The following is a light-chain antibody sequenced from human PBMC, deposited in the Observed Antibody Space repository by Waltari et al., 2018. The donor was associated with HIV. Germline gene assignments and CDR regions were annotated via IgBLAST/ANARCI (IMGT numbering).Light chain of an antibody. V-gene: IGLV1-40*01. CDR1: FSNVGAGYD. J-gene: IGLJ2*01. CDR3: QSYDSSLSGVV. Sequence: QSVLTQPPSLSGAPGLSATISCNGNFSNVGAGYDVPWYQLLPGTAPRLLIYANVNRPSGVPDRFFGSKSGSSASLGISRLQAEDEADYYCQSYDSSLSGVVFGGGTRLTVL. CDR2: ANV.